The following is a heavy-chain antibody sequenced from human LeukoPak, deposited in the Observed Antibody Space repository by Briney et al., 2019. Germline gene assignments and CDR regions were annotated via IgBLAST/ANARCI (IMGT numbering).Heavy chain of an antibody. CDR2: IRYDGSNK. D-gene: IGHD3-22*01. CDR3: ATFPYYFDSSGSYYFDF. J-gene: IGHJ4*02. Sequence: GGSLRLSCAASGFTFSNYGMHWVRQAPGKGLEWVAFIRYDGSNKYYADSVKGRFTISRDNSKNTLYLQMNSLRAEDTAVYYCATFPYYFDSSGSYYFDFWGQGTLVTVSS. V-gene: IGHV3-30*02. CDR1: GFTFSNYG.